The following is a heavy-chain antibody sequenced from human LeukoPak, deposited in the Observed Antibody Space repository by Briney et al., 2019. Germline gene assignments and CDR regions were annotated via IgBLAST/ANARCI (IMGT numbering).Heavy chain of an antibody. Sequence: GGSLRLSCAASGFTFDDYAMHWVRQAPGKGLVWVSRINSDGSSTSYADSVKGRFTISGDNAKNTLYLQMNSLRAEDTAVYYCARDLMDYDVSTGLHHYYMDVWGQGTTVTVSS. V-gene: IGHV3-74*01. CDR1: GFTFDDYA. D-gene: IGHD3-9*01. J-gene: IGHJ6*02. CDR3: ARDLMDYDVSTGLHHYYMDV. CDR2: INSDGSST.